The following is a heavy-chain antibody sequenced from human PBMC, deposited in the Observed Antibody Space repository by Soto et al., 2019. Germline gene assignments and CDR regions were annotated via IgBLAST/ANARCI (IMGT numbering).Heavy chain of an antibody. CDR3: ARDSGYERAFDY. J-gene: IGHJ4*02. CDR1: GGSISSYY. CDR2: IYYSGST. D-gene: IGHD5-12*01. Sequence: SETLSLTCTVSGGSISSYYWSWIRQPPGKGLEWIGYIYYSGSTNYNPSLKSRVTISVDTSKTQFSLKLSSVTAADTAVYYCARDSGYERAFDYWGQGTLVTVSS. V-gene: IGHV4-59*08.